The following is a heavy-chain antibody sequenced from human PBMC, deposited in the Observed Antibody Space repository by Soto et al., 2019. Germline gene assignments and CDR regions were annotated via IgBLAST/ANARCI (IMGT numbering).Heavy chain of an antibody. J-gene: IGHJ3*02. V-gene: IGHV4-59*01. CDR1: GGSISSYY. Sequence: QVQLQESGPGLVKPSETLSLTCTVSGGSISSYYWSWIRQPPGKGLEWIGYIYYSGSTNYNPSLNGEATISVDTSKTPSPWKLGSLTAAATPVYYFPRLGGGAFDIWAKGQWSPSLQ. CDR2: IYYSGST. CDR3: PRLGGGAFDI. D-gene: IGHD3-16*01.